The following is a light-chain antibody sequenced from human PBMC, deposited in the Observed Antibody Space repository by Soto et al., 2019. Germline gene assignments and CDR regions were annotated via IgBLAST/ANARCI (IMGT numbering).Light chain of an antibody. J-gene: IGKJ1*01. CDR3: QQYNSYSWT. CDR2: KAS. Sequence: DIQMTQSPSTLSASVGDRVTIACRASQNIERWLAWYQQKPGKAPKLLIYKASSLESGVPSRFSGSGSGTEFTLTISSLQPDDFATYYCQQYNSYSWTFGQGTKVDI. V-gene: IGKV1-5*03. CDR1: QNIERW.